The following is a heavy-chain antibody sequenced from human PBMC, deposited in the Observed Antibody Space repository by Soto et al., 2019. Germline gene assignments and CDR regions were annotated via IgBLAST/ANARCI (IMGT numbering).Heavy chain of an antibody. V-gene: IGHV4-59*01. CDR1: GDSIRSYY. CDR2: IYYSGST. D-gene: IGHD3-9*01. Sequence: QVQLQESGPGVVKPSETLSLTCSVSGDSIRSYYWTWVRQSPGKGLEWIGYIYYSGSTNYNPSLTSRISLSVDTSKNQYSLKLNSVTAADTAVYYCARMASYDINWFDPWGQGTLVTVSS. CDR3: ARMASYDINWFDP. J-gene: IGHJ5*02.